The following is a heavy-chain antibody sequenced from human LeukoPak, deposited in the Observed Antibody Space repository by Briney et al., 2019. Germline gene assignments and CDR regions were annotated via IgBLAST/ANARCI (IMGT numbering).Heavy chain of an antibody. D-gene: IGHD3-10*01. CDR2: IYHSGST. J-gene: IGHJ4*02. Sequence: PSETLSLTCTVSGYSISSGYYWGWIRQPPGKGLEWIGEIYHSGSTNYNPSLKSRVTISVDTSKNQFSLKLSSVTAADTAVYYCARKYYYGSGSYVVGGYFDYWGQGTLVTVSS. V-gene: IGHV4-38-2*02. CDR3: ARKYYYGSGSYVVGGYFDY. CDR1: GYSISSGYY.